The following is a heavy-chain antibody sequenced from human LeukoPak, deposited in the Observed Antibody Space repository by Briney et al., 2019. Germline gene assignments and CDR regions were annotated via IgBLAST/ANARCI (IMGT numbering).Heavy chain of an antibody. D-gene: IGHD5-18*01. V-gene: IGHV4-39*01. J-gene: IGHJ3*02. Sequence: SETLSLTCTVSGVSISSSSYYWGWIRQPPGKGLEWIVSIYYSGSTYHNPSLKSRVTISVDTSKNQFSLRLSSVTAADTAVYYCARQERTWIQLCYFDMWGQGTMVTVSS. CDR2: IYYSGST. CDR3: ARQERTWIQLCYFDM. CDR1: GVSISSSSYY.